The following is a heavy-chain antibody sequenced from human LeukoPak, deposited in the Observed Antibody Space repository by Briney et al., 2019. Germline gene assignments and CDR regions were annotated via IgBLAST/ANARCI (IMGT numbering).Heavy chain of an antibody. CDR1: GGSISSSSYY. Sequence: ASETLSLTCTVSGGSISSSSYYWGWIRQPPGKGLEWIGSIYYSGSTYYNPSLKSRVTISVDTSKNQFSLKLSSVTAADTAVYYCARLRPYDSSLFDSWGQGTLVTVSS. J-gene: IGHJ5*01. CDR2: IYYSGST. CDR3: ARLRPYDSSLFDS. D-gene: IGHD3-22*01. V-gene: IGHV4-39*01.